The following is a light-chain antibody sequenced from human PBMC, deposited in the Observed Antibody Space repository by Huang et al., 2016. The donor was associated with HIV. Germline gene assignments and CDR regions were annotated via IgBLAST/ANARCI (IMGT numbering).Light chain of an antibody. CDR3: QQYDSYSRWT. CDR1: QSISSW. J-gene: IGKJ1*01. V-gene: IGKV1-5*03. Sequence: DIQMTQSPSTLSASVGDRVSITCRASQSISSWLAWYQQKPGKAPKLLIYQASSLQNGGPSRFSGSGSGTEFTLTISSLQPDDFATYYCQQYDSYSRWTFGQGTKVEVK. CDR2: QAS.